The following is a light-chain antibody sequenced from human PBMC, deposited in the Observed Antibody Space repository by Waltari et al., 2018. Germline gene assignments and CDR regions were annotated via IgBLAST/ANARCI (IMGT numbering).Light chain of an antibody. CDR2: EVD. V-gene: IGLV2-23*02. Sequence: QSALTQPASLSGSPGQSITISCTGTSSDVGYYNRVSRYQQHPGKAPKLLFYEVDKRPSGMSNRFSGSRSGNTASLTISGLQAEDEADYYCCSYVRSVSFVFGGGTKLTVL. CDR3: CSYVRSVSFV. CDR1: SSDVGYYNR. J-gene: IGLJ2*01.